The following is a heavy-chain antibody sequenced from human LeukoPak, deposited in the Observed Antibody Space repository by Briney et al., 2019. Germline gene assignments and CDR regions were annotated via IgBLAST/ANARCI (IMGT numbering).Heavy chain of an antibody. CDR3: ASRKLGNDY. V-gene: IGHV7-4-1*02. CDR2: INTNTGNP. J-gene: IGHJ4*02. D-gene: IGHD7-27*01. CDR1: GYTFTSYA. Sequence: ASVKVSCKASGYTFTSYAMNWVRQAPGQGLGWMGWINTNTGNPTYAQGFTGRFVFSLDTSVGTAYLQISSLKAEDTAVYYCASRKLGNDYWGQGTLVTVSS.